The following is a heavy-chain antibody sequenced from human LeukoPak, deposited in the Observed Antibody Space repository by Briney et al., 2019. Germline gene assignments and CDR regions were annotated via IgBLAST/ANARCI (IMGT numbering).Heavy chain of an antibody. Sequence: SETLSPTCTVSGGSISSYYWSWIRQPPGRGLEWIGYIYYSGSTNYNHSLKSRVTISVDTSKNQFSLRLTSVTAADTAVYFCARDGYSYGLGWFDPWGQGTLVTVSS. CDR1: GGSISSYY. CDR3: ARDGYSYGLGWFDP. J-gene: IGHJ5*02. CDR2: IYYSGST. V-gene: IGHV4-59*01. D-gene: IGHD5-18*01.